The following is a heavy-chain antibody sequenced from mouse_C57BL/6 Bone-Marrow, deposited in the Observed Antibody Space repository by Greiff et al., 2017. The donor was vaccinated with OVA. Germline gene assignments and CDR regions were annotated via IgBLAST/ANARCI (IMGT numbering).Heavy chain of an antibody. J-gene: IGHJ2*01. V-gene: IGHV1-76*01. D-gene: IGHD2-3*01. CDR2: IYPGRGNT. Sequence: VQLQQSGAEVVRPGASVKLSCKASGYTFTDHYINWVKQSPGQGLAWIARIYPGRGNTYYNEKFKGKATLTAEKSSNTAYMQLSSLTSEDSAVYFCARDDGYFFEYWGQGTTLTVSS. CDR1: GYTFTDHY. CDR3: ARDDGYFFEY.